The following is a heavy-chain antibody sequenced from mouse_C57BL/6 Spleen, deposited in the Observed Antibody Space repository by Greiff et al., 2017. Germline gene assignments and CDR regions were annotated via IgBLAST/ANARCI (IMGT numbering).Heavy chain of an antibody. V-gene: IGHV1-54*01. J-gene: IGHJ2*01. CDR3: ARYDGYLRFDY. D-gene: IGHD2-3*01. CDR2: INPGSGGT. Sequence: VQLVESGAELVRPGTSVKVSCKASGYAFTNYLIEWVKQRPGQGLEWIGVINPGSGGTNYNEKFKGKATLTADKSSSTAYMQLSSLTSEDSAVYFCARYDGYLRFDYWGQGTTLTVSS. CDR1: GYAFTNYL.